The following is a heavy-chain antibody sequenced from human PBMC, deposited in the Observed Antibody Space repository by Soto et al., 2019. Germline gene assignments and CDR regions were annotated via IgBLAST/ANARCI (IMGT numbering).Heavy chain of an antibody. J-gene: IGHJ6*03. V-gene: IGHV3-66*01. Sequence: GGSLRLSCAASGFTVSSKYMSWVRQAPGKGLEWVSLIQSGGPTYYADSVKGRFTISRDTSENTLHLQMDSLRAEDTAVYYCARDDVLCDGGRCYGVPLDVWGKATTVTVS. D-gene: IGHD2-15*01. CDR1: GFTVSSKY. CDR3: ARDDVLCDGGRCYGVPLDV. CDR2: IQSGGPT.